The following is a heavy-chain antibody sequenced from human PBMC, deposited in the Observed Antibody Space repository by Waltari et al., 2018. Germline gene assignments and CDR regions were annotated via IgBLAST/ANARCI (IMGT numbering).Heavy chain of an antibody. CDR2: IYGSSGST. D-gene: IGHD3-22*01. Sequence: QVQLQESGPAVVKPSETLSLTCAVSGGSISGGYGWSWIRQAPGKGMEWIGSIYGSSGSTYYNPSLKSRVTISKDTSKNQFSLKLNSVTAADTAVYYCARVWSVVVFTAMSSFDYWGQGVLVTVSS. J-gene: IGHJ4*02. CDR3: ARVWSVVVFTAMSSFDY. V-gene: IGHV4-38-2*01. CDR1: GGSISGGYG.